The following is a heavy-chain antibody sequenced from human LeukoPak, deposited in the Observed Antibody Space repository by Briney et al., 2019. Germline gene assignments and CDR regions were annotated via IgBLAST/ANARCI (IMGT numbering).Heavy chain of an antibody. J-gene: IGHJ4*02. CDR2: IYSGGST. CDR3: ARGTYGNYYFDY. V-gene: IGHV3-66*02. D-gene: IGHD3-10*01. CDR1: GFTVSGNC. Sequence: GGSLRLSCAASGFTVSGNCMSWVRQAPGKGLEWVSVIYSGGSTYYADSVKGRFTISRDNSKNTLFLQMNSLRPEDTAVYYCARGTYGNYYFDYWDQGTLVTVSS.